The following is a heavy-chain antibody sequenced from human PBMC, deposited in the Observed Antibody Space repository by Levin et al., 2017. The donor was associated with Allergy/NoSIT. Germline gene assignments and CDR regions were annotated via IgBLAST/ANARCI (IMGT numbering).Heavy chain of an antibody. CDR1: GFTVSSNY. V-gene: IGHV3-53*01. D-gene: IGHD3-10*01. CDR3: ASDYYGSGSYPEIGAFDI. CDR2: IYSGGST. J-gene: IGHJ3*02. Sequence: GGSLRLSCAASGFTVSSNYMSWVRQAPGKGLEWVSIIYSGGSTYYADSVKGRFTISRDNSKNTLYLQMNSLRAEDPAVYYCASDYYGSGSYPEIGAFDIWGQGTMVTVSS.